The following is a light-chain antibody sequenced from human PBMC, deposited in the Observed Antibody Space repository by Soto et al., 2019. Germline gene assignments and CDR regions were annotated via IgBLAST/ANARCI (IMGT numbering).Light chain of an antibody. J-gene: IGLJ1*01. CDR2: DVN. V-gene: IGLV2-14*01. CDR3: SSYKSSITRPYV. Sequence: QSALTQPASVSGSPGQSITISCTGTSSDVGGYNLVSWYQQYPDRAPKLMIFDVNTRPSGVSNRFSGSKSGNTASLTISGLQAADEDDYYCSSYKSSITRPYVFGTGTKLTVL. CDR1: SSDVGGYNL.